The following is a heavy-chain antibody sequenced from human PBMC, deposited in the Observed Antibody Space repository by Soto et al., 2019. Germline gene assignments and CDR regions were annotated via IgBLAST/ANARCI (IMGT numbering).Heavy chain of an antibody. D-gene: IGHD3-9*01. V-gene: IGHV1-69*13. CDR3: ARDFPPATDILTGYSPKGWFDP. Sequence: SVKVYCKASGYTFTNFGISWVRQAPGQGLEWMGGIIPIFGTANYAQKFQGRVTITADESTSTAYMELSSLRSEDTAVYYCARDFPPATDILTGYSPKGWFDPWGQGTXVTVSS. J-gene: IGHJ5*02. CDR2: IIPIFGTA. CDR1: GYTFTNFG.